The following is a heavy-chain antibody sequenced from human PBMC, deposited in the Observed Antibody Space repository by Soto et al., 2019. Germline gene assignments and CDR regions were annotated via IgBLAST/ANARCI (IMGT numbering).Heavy chain of an antibody. V-gene: IGHV3-23*01. D-gene: IGHD6-19*01. CDR2: ISGSGGST. J-gene: IGHJ4*02. CDR3: AKEGAVAGPSGFDY. CDR1: GFTFSSFA. Sequence: EVQLLESGGGLVQHGGSLSLSCAASGFTFSSFALSWVRQPPGKGMEWVSAISGSGGSTYYADSVKGRFTISRDNSKNTLYLQMNSLRAEDTAVYYCAKEGAVAGPSGFDYWGQGTLVTVSS.